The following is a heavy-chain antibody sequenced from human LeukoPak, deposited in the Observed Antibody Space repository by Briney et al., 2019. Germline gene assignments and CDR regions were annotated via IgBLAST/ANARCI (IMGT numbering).Heavy chain of an antibody. CDR3: AREASIALAHDY. CDR1: GFTFSSYS. J-gene: IGHJ4*02. D-gene: IGHD6-6*01. Sequence: PGGSLRLSCAASGFTFSSYSMNWVRQAPGKGLEWVSSISSSSSYIYYADSVKGRFTISRDNAKNSLYLQMNSLRAEDTAVYYCAREASIALAHDYWGQGTLVTVSS. CDR2: ISSSSSYI. V-gene: IGHV3-21*01.